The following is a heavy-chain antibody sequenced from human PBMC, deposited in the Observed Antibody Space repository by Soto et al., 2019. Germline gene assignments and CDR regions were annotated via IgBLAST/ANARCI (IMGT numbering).Heavy chain of an antibody. CDR2: IFSSDEK. CDR3: ARIIPAAAQNYYMDV. D-gene: IGHD6-6*01. Sequence: SGPTLVNPTETLTLTCTVSGFSLSNARMGVSWIRQPPGKALEWLAHIFSSDEKSYSTSLKSRLTISKDTSKSQVVLTMTNMDPVDTATYYCARIIPAAAQNYYMDVWGKGTTVTVSS. V-gene: IGHV2-26*01. CDR1: GFSLSNARMG. J-gene: IGHJ6*03.